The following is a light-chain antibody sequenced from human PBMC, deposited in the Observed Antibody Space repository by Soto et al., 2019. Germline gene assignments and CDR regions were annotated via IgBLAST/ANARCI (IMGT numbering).Light chain of an antibody. CDR2: AAS. J-gene: IGKJ3*01. Sequence: DSQMTQSPSSLSASVGDRVTITCRASQSISNYLNWYQQQPGKAPNLLIYAASSLQSGVPSRFSGSGSGTDFTLTISSLQPEDFATYYCQQTYIMSFTFGPGTRVDIE. CDR3: QQTYIMSFT. V-gene: IGKV1-39*01. CDR1: QSISNY.